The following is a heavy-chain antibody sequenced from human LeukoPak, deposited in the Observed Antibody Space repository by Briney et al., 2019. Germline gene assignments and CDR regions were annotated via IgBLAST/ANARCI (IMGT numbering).Heavy chain of an antibody. Sequence: SETLSLTCTVSGGSISTTNYYWGWIRQPPGRDLEWIGSIYSSGNTYYNPSLESRVTISVDTSKNQLSLKLTSATAADTSVYYCARHSGLRSPFDPWGQGALVTVSS. CDR1: GGSISTTNYY. D-gene: IGHD3-3*01. CDR2: IYSSGNT. J-gene: IGHJ5*02. CDR3: ARHSGLRSPFDP. V-gene: IGHV4-39*01.